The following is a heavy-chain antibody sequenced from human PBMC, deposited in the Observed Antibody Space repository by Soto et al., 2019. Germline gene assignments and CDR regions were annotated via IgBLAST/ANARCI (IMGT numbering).Heavy chain of an antibody. CDR3: AHCSTVTKESNWFDP. CDR1: GFSHSTSGVG. J-gene: IGHJ5*02. V-gene: IGHV2-5*02. Sequence: QITLKESGPTLVKPTQTLTLTCTFSGFSHSTSGVGVGWIRQPPGKALEWLALIYWDDDKRYSPSLKSRLTITKDTSKNQVVLTMTNMDPVDTATYYCAHCSTVTKESNWFDPWGQGTLVTVSS. CDR2: IYWDDDK. D-gene: IGHD4-17*01.